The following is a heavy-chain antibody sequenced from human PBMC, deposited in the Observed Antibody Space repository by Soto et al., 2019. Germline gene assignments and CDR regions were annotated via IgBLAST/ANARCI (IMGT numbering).Heavy chain of an antibody. D-gene: IGHD3-22*01. CDR2: IYPGDSDT. J-gene: IGHJ3*02. CDR1: GYSFTSYW. CDR3: ARSGYDSSCYNLRSHDAFDI. Sequence: GESLKISCKGSGYSFTSYWIGWVRQMLGKGLEWMGIIYPGDSDTRYSPSFQGQVTISADKSISTAYLQWSSLKASDTAMYYCARSGYDSSCYNLRSHDAFDIWGQGTMVTVSS. V-gene: IGHV5-51*01.